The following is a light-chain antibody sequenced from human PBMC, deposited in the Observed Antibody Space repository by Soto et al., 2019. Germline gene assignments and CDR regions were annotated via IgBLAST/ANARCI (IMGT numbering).Light chain of an antibody. V-gene: IGKV1-5*03. CDR2: KAS. J-gene: IGKJ1*01. CDR3: LQYNTYPWT. CDR1: QSITW. Sequence: DIQVTQSPSTLSASVGDRVTITCRASQSITWLAWFQQKPGEAPKVLIYKASSLQSGVPSRFSGSGSGTEFSLTIGSLQPDDVATYYCLQYNTYPWTFGQGTKVEI.